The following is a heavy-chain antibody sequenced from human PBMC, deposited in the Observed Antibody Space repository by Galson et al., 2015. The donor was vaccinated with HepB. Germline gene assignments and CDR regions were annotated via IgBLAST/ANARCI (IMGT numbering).Heavy chain of an antibody. J-gene: IGHJ6*02. CDR3: ARDGTMVRGVIMDYHCYYGMDV. V-gene: IGHV1-2*06. D-gene: IGHD3-10*01. Sequence: SVKVSCKASGYTFTAYYLNWVRQAPGKGLEWMGRMNPNSGGTKFAQKFQGRVTMTRDTSISTVYLDLSRLRSDDTAVYYCARDGTMVRGVIMDYHCYYGMDVWGQGTTVTVSS. CDR1: GYTFTAYY. CDR2: MNPNSGGT.